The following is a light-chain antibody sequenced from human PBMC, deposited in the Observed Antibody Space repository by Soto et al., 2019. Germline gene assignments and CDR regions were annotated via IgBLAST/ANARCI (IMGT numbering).Light chain of an antibody. Sequence: QSALTQPRSVSGSPGQSVTISCTGTSSDVGTYNYVSWYQQHPGKAPKLMIYDVNKRPSGVPDRFSGSKSGNTASLTISGLQAEDEADYYCYSDAVTDTLVFGGGTKVTVL. CDR1: SSDVGTYNY. J-gene: IGLJ2*01. CDR2: DVN. V-gene: IGLV2-11*01. CDR3: YSDAVTDTLV.